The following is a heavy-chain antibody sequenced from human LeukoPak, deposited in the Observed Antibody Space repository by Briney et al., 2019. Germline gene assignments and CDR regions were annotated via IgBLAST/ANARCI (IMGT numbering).Heavy chain of an antibody. D-gene: IGHD3-9*01. CDR1: GYSISSGYY. Sequence: PSETLSLTCTVSGYSISSGYYWGWIRQPPGKGLEWIGSIYHSGSTYYNPSLKSRVTISVDTSKNQFSLKLSSVTAADTAVYYCARDGYYDIVTANSGYWGQGTLVTVSS. CDR2: IYHSGST. V-gene: IGHV4-38-2*02. CDR3: ARDGYYDIVTANSGY. J-gene: IGHJ4*02.